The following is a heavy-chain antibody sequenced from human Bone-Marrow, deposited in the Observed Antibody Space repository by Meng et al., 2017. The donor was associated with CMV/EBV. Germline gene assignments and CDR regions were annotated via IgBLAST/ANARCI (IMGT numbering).Heavy chain of an antibody. J-gene: IGHJ4*02. CDR3: AVRFCSGGSCAVGALGAFDY. CDR1: GFTFSSYS. D-gene: IGHD2-15*01. Sequence: GESLKISCAASGFTFSSYSMNWVRQAPGKGLEWVSSISSSSSYIYYADSVKGRFTISRDNAKNTLYLQMNSLRAEDTAVYYCAVRFCSGGSCAVGALGAFDYWGQGTLVTVSS. CDR2: ISSSSSYI. V-gene: IGHV3-21*04.